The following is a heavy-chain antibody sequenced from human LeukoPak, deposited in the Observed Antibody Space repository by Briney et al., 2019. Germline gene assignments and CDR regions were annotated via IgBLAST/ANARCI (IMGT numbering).Heavy chain of an antibody. Sequence: GWIRQPPGKALEWVSVIYSGGGTYYADSVKGRFTISRDNSKNTLYLQMNSLRAEDTAVYYCARVQWLSFDYWGQGTLVTVSS. J-gene: IGHJ4*02. CDR2: IYSGGGT. CDR3: ARVQWLSFDY. D-gene: IGHD3-22*01. V-gene: IGHV3-53*01.